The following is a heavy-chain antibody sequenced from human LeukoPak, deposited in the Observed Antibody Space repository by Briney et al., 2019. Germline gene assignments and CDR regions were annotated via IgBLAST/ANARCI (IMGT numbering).Heavy chain of an antibody. D-gene: IGHD3-22*01. Sequence: PGASVKVSCKASGYTFTGYYMHWVRQAPGQGLEWMGWINPNSGGTNYAQKFQGRVTMTRDASISTAYMELSRLRSDDTAVYYCARADYYDSSGYASRDYWGQGTLVTVSS. V-gene: IGHV1-2*02. CDR2: INPNSGGT. J-gene: IGHJ4*02. CDR1: GYTFTGYY. CDR3: ARADYYDSSGYASRDY.